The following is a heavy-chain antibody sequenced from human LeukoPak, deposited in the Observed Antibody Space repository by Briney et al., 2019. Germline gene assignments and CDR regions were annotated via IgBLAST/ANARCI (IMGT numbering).Heavy chain of an antibody. J-gene: IGHJ6*02. CDR1: GYTFTSNG. V-gene: IGHV1-18*01. CDR3: AREYRYCSGGDCSWPNPGMDV. Sequence: SVKVSCKASGYTFTSNGISWVRQAPGQGPELMGWISGYNGNTNYAQKFQGRVTMTTDTSTRTADLELRGLRSDDTAVYYCAREYRYCSGGDCSWPNPGMDVWGQGTTVTVSS. D-gene: IGHD2-15*01. CDR2: ISGYNGNT.